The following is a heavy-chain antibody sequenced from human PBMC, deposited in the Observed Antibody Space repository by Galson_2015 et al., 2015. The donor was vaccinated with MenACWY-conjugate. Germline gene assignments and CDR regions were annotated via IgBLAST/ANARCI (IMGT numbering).Heavy chain of an antibody. CDR2: ISAYNGNT. CDR1: GYTFTSYG. CDR3: VIFLWFGESGIDV. D-gene: IGHD3-10*01. J-gene: IGHJ6*04. V-gene: IGHV1-18*01. Sequence: SVKVSCKASGYTFTSYGISWVRQAPGQGLEWMGWISAYNGNTNYAQKLQGRVTMTTDTSTSTAYMELRSLRSDDKAVYYCVIFLWFGESGIDVWDKGTTVTVSS.